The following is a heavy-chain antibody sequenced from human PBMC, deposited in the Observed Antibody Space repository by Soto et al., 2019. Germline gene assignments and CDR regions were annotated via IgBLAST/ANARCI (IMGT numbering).Heavy chain of an antibody. CDR3: ARDRTILPYSSEGWFDP. V-gene: IGHV3-21*01. CDR1: GFTFSSYS. J-gene: IGHJ5*02. CDR2: ISSSSSYI. Sequence: PGGSLRLSCAASGFTFSSYSMNWVRQAPGKGLEWVSSISSSSSYIYYADSVKGRFTISRDNAKNSLYLQMNSLRAEDTAVYYCARDRTILPYSSEGWFDPWGQGTLVTVSS. D-gene: IGHD6-19*01.